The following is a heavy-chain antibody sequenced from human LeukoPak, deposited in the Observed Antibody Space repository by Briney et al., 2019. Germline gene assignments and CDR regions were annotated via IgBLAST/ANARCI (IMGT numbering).Heavy chain of an antibody. CDR1: GGSISSYY. CDR2: IYYSGST. V-gene: IGHV4-59*01. J-gene: IGHJ6*02. CDR3: AITNKLLITGRADYYYYGMDV. D-gene: IGHD1-20*01. Sequence: SETLSLTCTVSGGSISSYYWSWIRQPPGKGLEWIGYIYYSGSTNYNPSLKSRVTISVDTSKNQFSLKLSSVTAADTAVYCCAITNKLLITGRADYYYYGMDVWGQGTTVTVSS.